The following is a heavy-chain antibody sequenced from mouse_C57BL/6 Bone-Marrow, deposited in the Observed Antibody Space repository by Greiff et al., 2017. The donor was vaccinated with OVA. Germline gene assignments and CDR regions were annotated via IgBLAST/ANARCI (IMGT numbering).Heavy chain of an antibody. J-gene: IGHJ3*01. CDR3: TKSSY. Sequence: EVKLMESGAELVRPGASVKLSCTASGFNIKDDYMHWVKQRPEQGLEWIGWIDPENGDTEYASKFQGKATITADTSSNTAYLQLSSLTSEDTAVYYCTKSSYGGQGTLVTVSA. V-gene: IGHV14-4*01. CDR1: GFNIKDDY. CDR2: IDPENGDT. D-gene: IGHD1-1*01.